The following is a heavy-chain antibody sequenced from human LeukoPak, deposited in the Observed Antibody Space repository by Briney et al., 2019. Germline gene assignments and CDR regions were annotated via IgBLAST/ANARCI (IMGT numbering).Heavy chain of an antibody. CDR3: ERGSNSWPSLFDY. CDR1: GFSFADYT. J-gene: IGHJ4*02. CDR2: INWDGGRT. Sequence: GGSLRLSCAASGFSFADYTMHWVRQAPGKGLGWVSLINWDGGRTYYADSVKGRFAVSRDNSKNSLYMQMNSLRPEDTALYYCERGSNSWPSLFDYWGQGTLVTVSS. V-gene: IGHV3-43*01. D-gene: IGHD6-13*01.